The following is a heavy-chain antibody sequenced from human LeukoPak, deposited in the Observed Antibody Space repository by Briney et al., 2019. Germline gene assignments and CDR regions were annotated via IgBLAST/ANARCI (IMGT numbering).Heavy chain of an antibody. Sequence: GGSLRLSCAASGFTFSSYSMNWVRQAPGKGLEWVSSISSSSSYIYYADSVKGRFTISRDNAKNSLYLQMNSLRAGDTAVYYCARDRGGGYSSGWYPLDYWGGGRLVTVSS. CDR3: ARDRGGGYSSGWYPLDY. CDR2: ISSSSSYI. CDR1: GFTFSSYS. V-gene: IGHV3-21*01. D-gene: IGHD6-19*01. J-gene: IGHJ4*02.